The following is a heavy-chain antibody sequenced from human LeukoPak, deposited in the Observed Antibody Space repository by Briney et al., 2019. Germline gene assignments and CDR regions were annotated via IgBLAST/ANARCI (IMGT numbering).Heavy chain of an antibody. J-gene: IGHJ4*02. CDR1: GFPFSASA. V-gene: IGHV3-23*01. Sequence: SGGSLRLSCAASGFPFSASAMTWVRQAPGKGLEWVSHILSTGTTYYADSVKGRFTISRDNSKNTLYLQMNSLRAEDTAVYYCAKEYSGYDFDYWGQGTLVTVSS. CDR2: ILSTGTT. D-gene: IGHD5-12*01. CDR3: AKEYSGYDFDY.